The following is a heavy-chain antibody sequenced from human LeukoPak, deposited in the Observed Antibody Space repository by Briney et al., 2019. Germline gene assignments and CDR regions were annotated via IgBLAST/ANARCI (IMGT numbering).Heavy chain of an antibody. CDR2: IYYSGST. J-gene: IGHJ4*02. CDR3: AREGPDDYVWGSYRYYFDY. Sequence: SETLSLTCTVSGGSISSGGYSWSWIRQHPGKGLEWIGYIYYSGSTYYNPSLKSRVTISVDTSKNQFSLKLSSVTAADTAVYYCAREGPDDYVWGSYRYYFDYWGQGTLVTVSS. CDR1: GGSISSGGYS. V-gene: IGHV4-31*03. D-gene: IGHD3-16*02.